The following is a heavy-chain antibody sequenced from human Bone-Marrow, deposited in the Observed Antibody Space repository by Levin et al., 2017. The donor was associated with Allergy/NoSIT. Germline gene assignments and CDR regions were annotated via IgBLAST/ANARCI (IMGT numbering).Heavy chain of an antibody. CDR1: GGSISTYY. CDR2: IYYTGST. Sequence: PSETLSLTCTLSGGSISTYYWSWIRQSQGKGPEWLGYIYYTGSTNYTPSLKSRVTISVDTSKNQFSLKLSSVTAADTAVYYCARVYCPGGSCYSTRGVFDIWGPGRMVTVSS. D-gene: IGHD2-15*01. V-gene: IGHV4-59*01. CDR3: ARVYCPGGSCYSTRGVFDI. J-gene: IGHJ3*02.